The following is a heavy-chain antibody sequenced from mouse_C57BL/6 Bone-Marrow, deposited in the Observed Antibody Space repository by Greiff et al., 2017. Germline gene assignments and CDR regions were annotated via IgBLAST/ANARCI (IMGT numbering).Heavy chain of an antibody. J-gene: IGHJ1*03. CDR1: GYTFTSYW. D-gene: IGHD1-1*01. V-gene: IGHV1-50*01. CDR2: IDPSDSYP. CDR3: ARPFITTVVATPYWYFDV. Sequence: QVQLQQPGAELVKPGASVKLSCKASGYTFTSYWMQWVKQRPGQGLEWIGEIDPSDSYPNYNQKFKGKATLTVDTSSSTAYMQLSRLTSEDSAVYYCARPFITTVVATPYWYFDVWGTGTTVTVSS.